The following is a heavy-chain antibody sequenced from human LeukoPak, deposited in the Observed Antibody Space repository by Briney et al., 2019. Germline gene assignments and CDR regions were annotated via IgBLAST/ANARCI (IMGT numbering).Heavy chain of an antibody. J-gene: IGHJ6*03. Sequence: PSDTLSLTCTVSGGSISSYYWSWFRQPPGKGLEWIGYIYYSGSTNYNPSLKSRVTISVDTSKNQFSLKLSSVTAADTAVYYCARARGGYPSARPGYSSGWFFYYYYYMDVWGKGTTVTVSS. CDR2: IYYSGST. V-gene: IGHV4-59*07. CDR1: GGSISSYY. D-gene: IGHD6-19*01. CDR3: ARARGGYPSARPGYSSGWFFYYYYYMDV.